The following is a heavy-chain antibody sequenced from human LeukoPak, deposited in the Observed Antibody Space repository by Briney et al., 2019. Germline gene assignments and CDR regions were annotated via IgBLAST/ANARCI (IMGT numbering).Heavy chain of an antibody. D-gene: IGHD6-13*01. J-gene: IGHJ4*02. CDR2: INHSGST. V-gene: IGHV4-34*01. CDR1: GGSFSGYY. Sequence: PSETLSLTCAVYGGSFSGYYWSWIRQPPGKGLEWIGEINHSGSTNYNPSLKSRVTISVDTSKNQFSLKLSSVTAADTAVYCCARTTMYSRRIDYWGQGTLVTVSS. CDR3: ARTTMYSRRIDY.